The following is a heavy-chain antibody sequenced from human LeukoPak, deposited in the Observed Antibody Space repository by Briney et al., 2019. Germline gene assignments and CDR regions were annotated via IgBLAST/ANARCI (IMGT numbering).Heavy chain of an antibody. J-gene: IGHJ4*02. CDR3: AKDLSGDPH. V-gene: IGHV3-21*04. CDR2: ISSSSSYI. D-gene: IGHD7-27*01. CDR1: GFTFSSYS. Sequence: KTGGSLRLSCAASGFTFSSYSMNWVRQAPGKGLEWVSSISSSSSYIYYADSVKGRFTITRDNSKNTVYLQMNSLRADDTALYYCAKDLSGDPHWGQGTLVTVSS.